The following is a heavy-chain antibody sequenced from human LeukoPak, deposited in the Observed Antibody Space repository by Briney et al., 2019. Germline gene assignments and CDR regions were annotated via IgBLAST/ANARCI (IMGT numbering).Heavy chain of an antibody. J-gene: IGHJ4*02. D-gene: IGHD6-19*01. Sequence: PGGSLRLSCAASGFTFSTYGMLWVRQAPGQGPEWVALIRYDGSNKYYADSVKGRFTISRDNSKNTLYLQMNSLRVEDTAMYYCAKAGTQQWLLFVGVYWGQGALVTASS. V-gene: IGHV3-30*02. CDR2: IRYDGSNK. CDR3: AKAGTQQWLLFVGVY. CDR1: GFTFSTYG.